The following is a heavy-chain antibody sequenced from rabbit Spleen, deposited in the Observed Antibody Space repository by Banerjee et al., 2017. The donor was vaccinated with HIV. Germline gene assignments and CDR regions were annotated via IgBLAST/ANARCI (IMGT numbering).Heavy chain of an antibody. CDR1: GFSFSSGYW. D-gene: IGHD7-1*01. CDR3: ARFYAGYGDFGYAAM. J-gene: IGHJ6*01. Sequence: QSLEESGGDLVKPEGSLTLTCTASGFSFSSGYWMCWVRQAPGKGLEWIGCIYGGSSANTAYASWAKGRFTISKTSSTTVTLQMTSLTAADTATYFCARFYAGYGDFGYAAMWGPGTLVTVS. V-gene: IGHV1S40*01. CDR2: IYGGSSANT.